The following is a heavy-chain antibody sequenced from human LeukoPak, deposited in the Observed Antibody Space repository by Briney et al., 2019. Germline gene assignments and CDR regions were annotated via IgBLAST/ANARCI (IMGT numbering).Heavy chain of an antibody. D-gene: IGHD2-2*02. CDR3: AKGDRYPFYLDV. CDR2: IMPLFNTA. V-gene: IGHV1-69*05. J-gene: IGHJ6*03. Sequence: ASVKVSCKASGGTFSSYSITWVRQAPGQGLEWMGGIMPLFNTANYAQQFQGRVTITTDESTSTAYMELSSLRFEDTAMYYCAKGDRYPFYLDVWGKGTTVNVSS. CDR1: GGTFSSYS.